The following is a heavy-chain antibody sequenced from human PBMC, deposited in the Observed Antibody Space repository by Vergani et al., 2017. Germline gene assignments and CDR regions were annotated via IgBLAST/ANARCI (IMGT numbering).Heavy chain of an antibody. Sequence: QLQLQQSGPGLVKPSETLFLTCTVSADSISSGSYYWGWIRQPPGKSLEWIGSIYYSGLTYYNPSLKSRVTMSVDTSKNQFSLKLSSVTAADTAVYYCARDRGNFDYWGQGTLVTVSS. CDR1: ADSISSGSYY. CDR2: IYYSGLT. J-gene: IGHJ4*02. V-gene: IGHV4-39*07. CDR3: ARDRGNFDY. D-gene: IGHD1-26*01.